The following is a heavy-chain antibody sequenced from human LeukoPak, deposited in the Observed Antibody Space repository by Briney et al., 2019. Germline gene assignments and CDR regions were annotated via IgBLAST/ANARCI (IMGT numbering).Heavy chain of an antibody. J-gene: IGHJ3*02. CDR1: GYSLTSYW. Sequence: GESLKISCKGSGYSLTSYWIGWVRQMPGKGLEWMGIIYPGDSDTRYSPSFQGQVTISADKSISTAYLQWSSLKASDTAMYYCARPVSSSYDAFDIWGQGTMVTVSS. CDR2: IYPGDSDT. CDR3: ARPVSSSYDAFDI. V-gene: IGHV5-51*01. D-gene: IGHD6-13*01.